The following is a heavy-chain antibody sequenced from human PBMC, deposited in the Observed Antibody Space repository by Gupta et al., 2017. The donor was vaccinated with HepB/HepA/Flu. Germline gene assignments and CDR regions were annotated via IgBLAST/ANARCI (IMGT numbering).Heavy chain of an antibody. D-gene: IGHD6-13*01. Sequence: QVQLVESGGGVVQPGRSLRLSCAASGFTFSSHVLHWFRQAPGKGLGWVAVISYDGSNKYYADSVKGRLTISRDNSKNTLYLQMNSLRAEDTAVYYCAKGDIAAAGTGLWFDPWGQGTLVTVSS. CDR3: AKGDIAAAGTGLWFDP. CDR1: GFTFSSHV. J-gene: IGHJ5*02. V-gene: IGHV3-30*18. CDR2: ISYDGSNK.